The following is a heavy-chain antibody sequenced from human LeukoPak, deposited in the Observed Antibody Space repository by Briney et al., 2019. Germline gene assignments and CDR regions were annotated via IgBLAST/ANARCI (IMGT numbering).Heavy chain of an antibody. J-gene: IGHJ6*03. CDR1: GFTFSSYG. CDR2: IRYDGSNK. Sequence: TGGSLRLSCAASGFTFSSYGMHWVRQAPGKGLEWVAFIRYDGSNKYYADSAKGRFTISRDNSKNTLYLQMNSLRAEDTAVYYCAKDSGKWDYYYYYYMDVWGKGTTVTISS. V-gene: IGHV3-30*02. D-gene: IGHD3-10*01. CDR3: AKDSGKWDYYYYYYMDV.